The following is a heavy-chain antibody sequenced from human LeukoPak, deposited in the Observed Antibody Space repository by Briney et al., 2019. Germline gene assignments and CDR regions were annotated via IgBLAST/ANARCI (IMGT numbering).Heavy chain of an antibody. CDR2: ISGDGGST. V-gene: IGHV3-43*02. Sequence: PGGSLRLSCAASGFTFNTFNMNWVRQAPGKGLEWVSLISGDGGSTYYADSVKGRFTISRDNSKNSLYLQMNSLRTEDTALYYCAKDIMVFGSGSYPLYYYYGMDVWGQGTTVTVSS. D-gene: IGHD3-10*01. CDR3: AKDIMVFGSGSYPLYYYYGMDV. CDR1: GFTFNTFN. J-gene: IGHJ6*02.